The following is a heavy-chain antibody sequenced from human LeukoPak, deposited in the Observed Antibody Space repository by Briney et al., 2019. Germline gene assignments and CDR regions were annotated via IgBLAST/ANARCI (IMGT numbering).Heavy chain of an antibody. J-gene: IGHJ3*02. CDR1: GFTFSDYY. CDR2: ISSSGSTI. Sequence: GSLRLSCAASGFTFSDYYMSWIRQAPGKGLEWVSYISSSGSTIYYADSVTGRFTISRDNAKNSLYLQMNSLRAEDTAVYYCARDWPLYYYDSSGSNKGDAFDIWGQGTMVTVSS. CDR3: ARDWPLYYYDSSGSNKGDAFDI. D-gene: IGHD3-22*01. V-gene: IGHV3-11*01.